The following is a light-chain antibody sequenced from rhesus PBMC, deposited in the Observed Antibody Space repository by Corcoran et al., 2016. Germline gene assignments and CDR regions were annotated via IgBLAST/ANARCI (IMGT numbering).Light chain of an antibody. CDR2: EAS. V-gene: IGKV1-25*01. CDR3: QHYYSTPYS. Sequence: DIQMTQSPSSLSASVGDRVTITCRASQGITNDLAWYQQKPGETPKLLIYEASSLQRGIPSRFSGSGSGTDFTLTISSLQPEDVATYYCQHYYSTPYSFGQGTKVEIK. CDR1: QGITND. J-gene: IGKJ2*01.